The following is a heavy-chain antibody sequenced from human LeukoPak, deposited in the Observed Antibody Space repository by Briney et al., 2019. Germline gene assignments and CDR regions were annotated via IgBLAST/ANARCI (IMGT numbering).Heavy chain of an antibody. CDR1: GGSFSGYY. Sequence: SETLSLTCAVYGGSFSGYYWSWIRQPPGKGMEWIGEINHSGSTNYNPSPKSRVTISVDTSKNQFSLKLSSVTAADTAVYYCARVRAQRITMVRGVFLDYWGQGTLVTVSS. V-gene: IGHV4-34*01. J-gene: IGHJ4*02. D-gene: IGHD3-10*01. CDR2: INHSGST. CDR3: ARVRAQRITMVRGVFLDY.